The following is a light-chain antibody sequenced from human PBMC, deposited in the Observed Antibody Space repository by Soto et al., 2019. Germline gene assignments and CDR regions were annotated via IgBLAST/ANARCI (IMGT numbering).Light chain of an antibody. CDR1: QSISSW. CDR3: QQYNSYSWT. CDR2: DAS. Sequence: QSPSTLSASVGDRVTITCRASQSISSWLAWYQQKPGKAPKLLIYDASSLESGVPSRFSGSGSGTEFTLTISSLQPDDFATYYCQQYNSYSWTFGQGTKVEIK. V-gene: IGKV1-5*01. J-gene: IGKJ1*01.